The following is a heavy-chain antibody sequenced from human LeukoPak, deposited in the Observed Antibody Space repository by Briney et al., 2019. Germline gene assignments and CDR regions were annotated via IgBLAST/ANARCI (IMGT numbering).Heavy chain of an antibody. Sequence: ASVKVSCKASGYTFTSYDINWVRQATGQRLEWMGWINTGNGNTKYSQEFQGRVTITRDTSASTAYMELSSLRSEDMAVYYCARVVRYSSGPLTDLLPYYFDYWGQGTLVTVSS. J-gene: IGHJ4*02. D-gene: IGHD6-19*01. CDR2: INTGNGNT. V-gene: IGHV1-3*03. CDR3: ARVVRYSSGPLTDLLPYYFDY. CDR1: GYTFTSYD.